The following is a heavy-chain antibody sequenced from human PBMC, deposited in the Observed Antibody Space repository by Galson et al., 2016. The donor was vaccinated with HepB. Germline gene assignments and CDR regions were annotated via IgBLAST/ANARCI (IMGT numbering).Heavy chain of an antibody. J-gene: IGHJ4*02. CDR3: ARAGEYSFGLGIHFDY. V-gene: IGHV4-61*01. Sequence: TLSLTCTVSGDSLSSSSFYWSWIRQPPGKGLEWMGYIFYTGSTNYNPSLKSRVTISIDPSKRQFFLKLRSVTAVDAAVYYCARAGEYSFGLGIHFDYWSQGTLVTVSS. D-gene: IGHD5-18*01. CDR1: GDSLSSSSFY. CDR2: IFYTGST.